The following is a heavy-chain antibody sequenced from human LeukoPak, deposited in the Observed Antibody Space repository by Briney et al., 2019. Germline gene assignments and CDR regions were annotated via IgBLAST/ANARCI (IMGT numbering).Heavy chain of an antibody. J-gene: IGHJ4*02. Sequence: PGGSLRLSCAASGFTFNNYGMSWVRQAPGKGLEWVSSVSGSGGGTYYADSVKGRFTISRDNSKNTLSLQMNSLRAEDTALYYCAKRAYCSGGSCPRFQSYCFDYWGQGTLVTVSS. D-gene: IGHD2-15*01. CDR1: GFTFNNYG. CDR2: VSGSGGGT. V-gene: IGHV3-23*01. CDR3: AKRAYCSGGSCPRFQSYCFDY.